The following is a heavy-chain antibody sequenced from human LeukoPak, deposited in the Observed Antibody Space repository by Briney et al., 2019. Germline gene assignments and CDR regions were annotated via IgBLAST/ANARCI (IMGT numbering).Heavy chain of an antibody. D-gene: IGHD3-16*01. CDR3: AHIMITYGGVLRDDAFDV. J-gene: IGHJ3*01. CDR2: IYWDNDK. CDR1: GFSLITSGVG. V-gene: IGHV2-5*02. Sequence: SGPTLVNPTQTLTLTCTFSGFSLITSGVGVGWIRQSPGKALEWVAIIYWDNDKRCSPYLRNRLTIAKDTSNNQVVLVMTNMDPVDTATYFCAHIMITYGGVLRDDAFDVWGPGTVVTVSP.